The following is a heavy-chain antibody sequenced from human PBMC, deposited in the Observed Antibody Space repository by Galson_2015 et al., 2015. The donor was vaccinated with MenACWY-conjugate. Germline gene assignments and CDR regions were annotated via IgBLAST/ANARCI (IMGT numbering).Heavy chain of an antibody. CDR3: AYRTHVTSVDF. D-gene: IGHD2-21*02. J-gene: IGHJ4*02. Sequence: ALVKPTQTLTLTCTFSGLSLSSHAELVGWVRQPPGKAPEWLAFVYWNDDKRYSPSLRSRLTITKDTSRTQVVLTMTNMDPADTSIFYCAYRTHVTSVDFWGQGTLVTVSS. CDR2: VYWNDDK. V-gene: IGHV2-5*01. CDR1: GLSLSSHAEL.